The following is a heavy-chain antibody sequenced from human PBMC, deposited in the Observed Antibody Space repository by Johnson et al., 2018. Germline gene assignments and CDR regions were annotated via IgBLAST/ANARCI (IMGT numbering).Heavy chain of an antibody. CDR3: ARLGAYCGGDCLDAFDI. J-gene: IGHJ3*02. D-gene: IGHD2-21*02. Sequence: VQLVESGGGLVQXGGTXRLXCTASGFTFSTYSMNWVRQAPGKGLEWVSYISSSSRIIYYADSVKGRFTISRDNDKNSLYLQMNSLRDEYTAVYYCARLGAYCGGDCLDAFDIWGQGTMVTVSS. V-gene: IGHV3-48*02. CDR1: GFTFSTYS. CDR2: ISSSSRII.